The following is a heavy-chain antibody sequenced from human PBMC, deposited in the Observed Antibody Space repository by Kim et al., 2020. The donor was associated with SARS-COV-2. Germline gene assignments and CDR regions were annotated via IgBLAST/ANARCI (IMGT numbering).Heavy chain of an antibody. V-gene: IGHV1-3*01. CDR2: IDCGNGNT. Sequence: ASVKVSCKTSGHFFTRDSIHWVRQAPGQGLEWMGGIDCGNGNTIYSQKFQGRVTITTDTSASTAYMELSFLRSEDSALYYCLGGFYFDYWGQGTLVTVSS. D-gene: IGHD3-16*01. J-gene: IGHJ4*01. CDR1: GHFFTRDS. CDR3: LGGFYFDY.